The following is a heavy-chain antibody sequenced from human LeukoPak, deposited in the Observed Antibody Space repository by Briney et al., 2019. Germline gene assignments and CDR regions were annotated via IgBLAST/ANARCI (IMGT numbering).Heavy chain of an antibody. V-gene: IGHV3-53*01. CDR1: GFTVGTNY. D-gene: IGHD3-10*01. CDR2: IYSGSST. CDR3: ARVPYGNYHYYYMDV. J-gene: IGHJ6*03. Sequence: GGSLRLSCAASGFTVGTNYMSWVRRAPGKGLEWVSLIYSGSSTYYANSVKGRFTISRDNSKNTVYLQMNSLRAEDTAVYYCARVPYGNYHYYYMDVWGKGTTVTVSS.